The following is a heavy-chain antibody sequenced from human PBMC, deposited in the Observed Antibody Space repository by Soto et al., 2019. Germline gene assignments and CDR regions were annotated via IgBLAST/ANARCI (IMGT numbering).Heavy chain of an antibody. V-gene: IGHV1-69*13. CDR2: IIPIFGTA. J-gene: IGHJ6*02. CDR1: GGTFSSYA. Sequence: SVKVSCKASGGTFSSYAISWVRQAPGQGLEWMGGIIPIFGTANYAQKFQGRVTITADESTSTAYMELSSLRSEDTAVYYCARDQFHDILNGNSEYYYYYGMDVWGQGTTVTVSS. CDR3: ARDQFHDILNGNSEYYYYYGMDV. D-gene: IGHD3-9*01.